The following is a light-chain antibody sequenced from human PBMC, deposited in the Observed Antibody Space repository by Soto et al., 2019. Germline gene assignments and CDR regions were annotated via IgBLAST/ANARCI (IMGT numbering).Light chain of an antibody. J-gene: IGLJ1*01. V-gene: IGLV2-14*01. Sequence: QSALTQPASVSGSPGQSITISCTGTSSDVGGYNYVSWSQLHPCKAPKLMIYDVSNRPSGVSNRFSGSKSGNTASLTISGLQADDEADYYCSSYTSSSTLYVFGTGTKLTVL. CDR1: SSDVGGYNY. CDR2: DVS. CDR3: SSYTSSSTLYV.